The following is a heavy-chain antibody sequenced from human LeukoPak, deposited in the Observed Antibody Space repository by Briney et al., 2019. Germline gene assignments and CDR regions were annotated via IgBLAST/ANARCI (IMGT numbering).Heavy chain of an antibody. Sequence: GGSLRLSCAASGFTFITYAMSWVRQAPGKGLEWVSAISGSGGSTYYADSVKGRFTISRDNSKNTLYLQMNSLRAEDTAVYYCAKGSSLGVVKIASRPGWFDPWGQGTLVTVSS. D-gene: IGHD3-3*01. CDR2: ISGSGGST. CDR3: AKGSSLGVVKIASRPGWFDP. CDR1: GFTFITYA. V-gene: IGHV3-23*01. J-gene: IGHJ5*02.